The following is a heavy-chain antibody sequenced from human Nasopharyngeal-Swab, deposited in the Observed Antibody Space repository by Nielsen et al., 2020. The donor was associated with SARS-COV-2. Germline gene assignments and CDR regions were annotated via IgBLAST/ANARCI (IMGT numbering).Heavy chain of an antibody. Sequence: WVRQAPGQGLEWMGGLIPMNDIANYAQKFQGRVTITADKSTSAAYMKLSSLTSEDTAVYYCAREYYESAGMSPFDYWGQGTLVTVSS. J-gene: IGHJ4*02. D-gene: IGHD3-22*01. V-gene: IGHV1-69*10. CDR2: LIPMNDIA. CDR3: AREYYESAGMSPFDY.